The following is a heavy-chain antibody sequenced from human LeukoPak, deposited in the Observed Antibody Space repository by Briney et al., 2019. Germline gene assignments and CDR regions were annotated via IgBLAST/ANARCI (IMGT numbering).Heavy chain of an antibody. D-gene: IGHD2-2*02. CDR2: ISYDGSNK. CDR1: GFTFSSYA. Sequence: GGSLRLSCAASGFTFSSYAMHWVRQAPGKGLEWVAVISYDGSNKYYADSVKGRFTISRDNSKNTLYLQMNSLRAEDTAVYYCARVYCSSTSCYTEDAFDIWGQGTMVTVSS. J-gene: IGHJ3*02. CDR3: ARVYCSSTSCYTEDAFDI. V-gene: IGHV3-30*04.